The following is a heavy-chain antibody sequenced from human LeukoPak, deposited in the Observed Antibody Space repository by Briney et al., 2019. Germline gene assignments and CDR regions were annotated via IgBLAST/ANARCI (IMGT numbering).Heavy chain of an antibody. CDR1: GFTFSSYA. Sequence: GGSLRLSCAASGFTFSSYAMSWVRQAPGKGLEWVSAISGSGGSTYYADSVKGRFTISRDNSKNTLYLQMNSLRAEDTAVYYCAKEEAPLLWFGELFHSYYYMDVWGKGTTVTVSS. CDR2: ISGSGGST. V-gene: IGHV3-23*01. J-gene: IGHJ6*03. CDR3: AKEEAPLLWFGELFHSYYYMDV. D-gene: IGHD3-10*01.